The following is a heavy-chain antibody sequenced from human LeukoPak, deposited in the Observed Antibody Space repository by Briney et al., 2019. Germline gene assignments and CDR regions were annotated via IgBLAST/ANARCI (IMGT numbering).Heavy chain of an antibody. CDR3: AMCQRLGYCSGGSCWDAFDI. CDR1: GGTFSSYA. Sequence: SVKVSCKASGGTFSSYAISWVRQAPGQGLEWMGGIIPIFGTANYAQKFQGRVTITADESTSTAYMELSSLRSEDTAVYYCAMCQRLGYCSGGSCWDAFDIWGQGTMVTVSS. CDR2: IIPIFGTA. D-gene: IGHD2-15*01. J-gene: IGHJ3*02. V-gene: IGHV1-69*13.